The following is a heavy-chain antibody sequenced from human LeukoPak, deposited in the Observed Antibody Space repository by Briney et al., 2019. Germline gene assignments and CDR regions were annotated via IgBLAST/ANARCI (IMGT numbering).Heavy chain of an antibody. D-gene: IGHD3-22*01. V-gene: IGHV3-23*01. J-gene: IGHJ4*02. CDR1: GFTFSNYA. Sequence: GGSLRLSCAASGFTFSNYAMTWVRQAPGKGLEWVSSLSDSGGSTYYADSVKGRFTISRDNSKNTLFLQMNSLRAEDTAVYYCAKQPDRSGFPSFFGYWGQGTLVTVSS. CDR3: AKQPDRSGFPSFFGY. CDR2: LSDSGGST.